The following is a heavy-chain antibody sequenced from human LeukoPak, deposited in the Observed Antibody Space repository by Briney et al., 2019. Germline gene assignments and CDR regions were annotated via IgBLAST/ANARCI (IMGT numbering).Heavy chain of an antibody. CDR1: DYTFTNYG. CDR3: ARDTRGTIFEVVANWFDP. Sequence: WASVKVSCKASDYTFTNYGISWVRQAPGQGLEWMGWISAYNGNTYYAQKFQGRVTVTTDPSTTTAYMELSSLNSDDTAVYYCARDTRGTIFEVVANWFDPWGQGTLVTVSS. CDR2: ISAYNGNT. V-gene: IGHV1-18*01. J-gene: IGHJ5*02. D-gene: IGHD3-3*01.